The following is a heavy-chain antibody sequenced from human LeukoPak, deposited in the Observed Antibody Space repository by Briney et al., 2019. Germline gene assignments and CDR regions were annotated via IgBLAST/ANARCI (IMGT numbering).Heavy chain of an antibody. V-gene: IGHV4-34*01. CDR1: GGSFSGYY. D-gene: IGHD1-7*01. J-gene: IGHJ4*02. CDR2: INHIGST. CDR3: ARSSVSGTMIDY. Sequence: SETLSLTCAVYGGSFSGYYWSWIRQPPGKGLEWIGEINHIGSTNYNPSLKSRVTISVDTSKNQFSLKLSSVTAADTAVYYCARSSVSGTMIDYWGQGTLVTVSS.